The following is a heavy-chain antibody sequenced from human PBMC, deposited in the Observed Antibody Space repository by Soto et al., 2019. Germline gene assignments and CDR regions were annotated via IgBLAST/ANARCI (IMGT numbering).Heavy chain of an antibody. Sequence: GGSLRLSCAASGFTFRNYVMHWVRQVLGKGLEWVAVISNDGINKYNVYSVEGRFPISRDNFKNTLYLQMNSLRAEDTAVYYCAREGGYCYATNQDIHIWGQGTLVTV. V-gene: IGHV3-30*03. D-gene: IGHD5-18*01. CDR3: AREGGYCYATNQDIHI. CDR1: GFTFRNYV. CDR2: ISNDGINK. J-gene: IGHJ3*02.